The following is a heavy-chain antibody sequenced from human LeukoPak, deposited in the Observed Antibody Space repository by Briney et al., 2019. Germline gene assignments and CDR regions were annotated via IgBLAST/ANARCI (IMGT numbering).Heavy chain of an antibody. CDR3: ARDFYCSSTSCAVGSYYYYYYMDV. V-gene: IGHV3-7*01. D-gene: IGHD2-2*01. J-gene: IGHJ6*03. Sequence: GGSLRLSCAASGFTFSSYWMSWVRQAPGKGLEWVANIKQDGSEKYYVDSVKGRFTISRDNAKNSLYLQMNSLRAEDTAVYYCARDFYCSSTSCAVGSYYYYYYMDVWGKGTTVTVSS. CDR2: IKQDGSEK. CDR1: GFTFSSYW.